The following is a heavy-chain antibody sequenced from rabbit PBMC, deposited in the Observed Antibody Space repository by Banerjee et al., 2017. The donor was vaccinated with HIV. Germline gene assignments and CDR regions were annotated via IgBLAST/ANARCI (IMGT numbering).Heavy chain of an antibody. J-gene: IGHJ3*01. Sequence: QEQPEESGGALVNPEGSLTLTCTASGFSFSTSHWICWVRQAPGKGLEWIACISTASSTTDYASWAKGRFTISKTSSTTVTLQMTSLTAADTATYFCARDSGGYYFRGQGTLVTVS. CDR3: ARDSGGYYF. CDR2: ISTASSTT. D-gene: IGHD1-1*01. V-gene: IGHV1S45*01. CDR1: GFSFSTSHW.